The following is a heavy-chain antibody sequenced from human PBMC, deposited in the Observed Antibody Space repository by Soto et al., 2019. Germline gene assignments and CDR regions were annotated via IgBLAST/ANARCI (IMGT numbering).Heavy chain of an antibody. V-gene: IGHV4-30-2*01. CDR2: IYHSGST. J-gene: IGHJ4*02. CDR3: ARRAAAGTSYYFDY. CDR1: GGSISSGGYS. Sequence: QLQLQESGSGLVKPSQTLSLTCAVSGGSISSGGYSWSWIRQPPGKGLEWIGYIYHSGSTYYNPSRMIRGTISVDRSKHQFSLKLSSGTAADTAGYYWARRAAAGTSYYFDYWGQGTLVTVSS. D-gene: IGHD6-13*01.